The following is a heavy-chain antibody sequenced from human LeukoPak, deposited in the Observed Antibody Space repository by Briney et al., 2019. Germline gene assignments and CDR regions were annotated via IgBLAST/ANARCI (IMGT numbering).Heavy chain of an antibody. J-gene: IGHJ4*02. D-gene: IGHD6-13*01. CDR1: GFTFSSYG. Sequence: PGRSLRLSCAASGFTFSSYGMHWVRQAPGKGLEWVAVIWYDGSNKYYADSVKGRFTISRDNSKNTLYLQMNSLRAEDTAVYYCARGGYTSSWFYFDYWGPGTLVTVSS. CDR2: IWYDGSNK. V-gene: IGHV3-33*01. CDR3: ARGGYTSSWFYFDY.